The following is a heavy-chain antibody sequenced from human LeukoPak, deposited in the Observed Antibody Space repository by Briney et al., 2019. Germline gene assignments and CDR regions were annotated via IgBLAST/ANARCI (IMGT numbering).Heavy chain of an antibody. CDR2: IIPIFGTA. CDR3: ARPLIEMATPFSNFYYFDY. J-gene: IGHJ4*02. Sequence: GAAVKVSFKSSGCTFSSYAISGVRQAPGQGLEWMGCIIPIFGTANYAQKFHGRVTITADETTSTAYMELSSLRSEDTAVYYCARPLIEMATPFSNFYYFDYWGQGTLVTVSS. CDR1: GCTFSSYA. D-gene: IGHD5-24*01. V-gene: IGHV1-69*13.